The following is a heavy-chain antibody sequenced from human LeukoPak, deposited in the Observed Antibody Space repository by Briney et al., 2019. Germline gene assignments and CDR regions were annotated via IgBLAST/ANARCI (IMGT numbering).Heavy chain of an antibody. Sequence: ASVKVSCKASGYTFTSYGISWVRQAPGQGLEWMGWISAYNGNTNYAQKLQGRVTMTTDTSTSTAYMELRSLRSDDTAVYYCARDGGEEYYDILTGYYSFDYWGQGTLATVSS. CDR2: ISAYNGNT. CDR3: ARDGGEEYYDILTGYYSFDY. V-gene: IGHV1-18*01. CDR1: GYTFTSYG. D-gene: IGHD3-9*01. J-gene: IGHJ4*02.